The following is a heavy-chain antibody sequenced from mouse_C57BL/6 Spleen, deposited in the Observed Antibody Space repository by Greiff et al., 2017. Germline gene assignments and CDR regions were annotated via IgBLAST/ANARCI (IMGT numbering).Heavy chain of an antibody. V-gene: IGHV1-15*01. CDR1: GYTFTDYE. Sequence: VQLKESGAELVRPGASVTLSCKASGYTFTDYEMHWVKQTPVHGLEWIGAIDPETGGTAYNQKFKGKAILTADKSSSTAYMELRSLTSEDSAVYYCTRLFDYWGQGTTLTVSS. CDR3: TRLFDY. CDR2: IDPETGGT. J-gene: IGHJ2*01.